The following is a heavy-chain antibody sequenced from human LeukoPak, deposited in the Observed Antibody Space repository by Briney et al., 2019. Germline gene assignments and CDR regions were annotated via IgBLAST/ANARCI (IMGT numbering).Heavy chain of an antibody. CDR2: INRDGSST. CDR3: ARDRSSYGDYVAFDI. J-gene: IGHJ3*02. V-gene: IGHV3-74*01. CDR1: GFTFSSYW. Sequence: GGSLRLSCAASGFTFSSYWMHWVRQAPGKGLVWVSRINRDGSSTSYADSVKGRFTISRDNAKNTLYLQMNSLRAEDTAVYYCARDRSSYGDYVAFDIWGQGTMVTVSS. D-gene: IGHD4-17*01.